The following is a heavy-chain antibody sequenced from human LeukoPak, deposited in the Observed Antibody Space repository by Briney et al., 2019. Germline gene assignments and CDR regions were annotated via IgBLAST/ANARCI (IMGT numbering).Heavy chain of an antibody. CDR1: GFTFSSYA. CDR2: ISGSGGST. CDR3: AKGPYDSSGYYALFDY. Sequence: GGSLRLSCAASGFTFSSYAMSWVRQAPGKGLEWVSAISGSGGSTYYADSVKGRFTISRDNSKNTLYLQMNSLRAEDTAVYYCAKGPYDSSGYYALFDYWGQGTLVTVSS. V-gene: IGHV3-23*01. D-gene: IGHD3-22*01. J-gene: IGHJ4*02.